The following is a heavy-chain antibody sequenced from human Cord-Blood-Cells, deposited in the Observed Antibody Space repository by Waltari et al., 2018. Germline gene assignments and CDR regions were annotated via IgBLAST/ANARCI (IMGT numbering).Heavy chain of an antibody. Sequence: EVQLVQSGAEVKKPGESLKISCKGSGYSFTRYWLGWVGQMPGKGLEWMGIIYPGDSDTRYSPSFQGRVTISADKSISTAYLQWSSLKASDTAMYYCARHGPTTVTTYAFDIWGQGTMVTVSS. V-gene: IGHV5-51*01. CDR1: GYSFTRYW. CDR3: ARHGPTTVTTYAFDI. D-gene: IGHD4-17*01. J-gene: IGHJ3*02. CDR2: IYPGDSDT.